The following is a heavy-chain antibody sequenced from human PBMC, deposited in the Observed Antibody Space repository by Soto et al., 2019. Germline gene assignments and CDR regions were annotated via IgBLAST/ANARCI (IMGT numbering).Heavy chain of an antibody. V-gene: IGHV3-9*01. D-gene: IGHD4-17*01. Sequence: EVQLVESGGGLVQPGRSLRLSCAASGFTFDDYAMHWGRQAPGKGPEWVSGITWNSGSRGYAESVKGRFTISRDNAKNSLYLQMNSLRTEDTALYYCAKSKVDLEILKTTVTTFWGPFHIWGQGTMVTVSS. CDR3: AKSKVDLEILKTTVTTFWGPFHI. CDR1: GFTFDDYA. J-gene: IGHJ3*02. CDR2: ITWNSGSR.